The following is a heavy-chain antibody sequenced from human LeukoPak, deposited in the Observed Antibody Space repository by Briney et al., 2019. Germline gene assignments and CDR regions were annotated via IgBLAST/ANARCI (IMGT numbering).Heavy chain of an antibody. V-gene: IGHV3-23*01. D-gene: IGHD3-22*01. CDR3: AKSSYYDSSGYYREYYFDY. J-gene: IGHJ4*02. Sequence: GGSLRLSCAASGFTFSYYSMSWVRQAPGKGLEWVSGITGSAGSTHYADSVKGRFTISRDNTRNTLYLQMNSLRAEDTAIYYCAKSSYYDSSGYYREYYFDYWGQGTLVTVSS. CDR1: GFTFSYYS. CDR2: ITGSAGST.